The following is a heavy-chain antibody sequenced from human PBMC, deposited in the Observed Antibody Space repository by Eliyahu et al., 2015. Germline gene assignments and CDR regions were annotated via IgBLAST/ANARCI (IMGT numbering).Heavy chain of an antibody. V-gene: IGHV4-34*01. Sequence: QVQLQQWGAGLLKPSETLSLTCAVYGGSFSSYYXSWIRQPPGKGLEWVGEINHSGSTNYNPSLKSRVTISVDTSKNQFSLKLSSVTAADTAVYYCARFPKGYSSGWYGDRYFDYWGQGTLVTVSS. CDR3: ARFPKGYSSGWYGDRYFDY. CDR2: INHSGST. J-gene: IGHJ4*02. D-gene: IGHD6-19*01. CDR1: GGSFSSYY.